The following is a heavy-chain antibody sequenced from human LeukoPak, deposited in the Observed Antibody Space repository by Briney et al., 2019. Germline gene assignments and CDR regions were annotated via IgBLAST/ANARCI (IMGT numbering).Heavy chain of an antibody. CDR3: ARDGCGGGSCYSFDY. V-gene: IGHV3-48*03. J-gene: IGHJ4*02. Sequence: GGSLRLSCAASGFTFSSYEMNWVRQAPGKGLEGVSYISSSGSTIYYADSVKGRFTISRDNAKNSLYLQMNSLRAEDTAVYYCARDGCGGGSCYSFDYWGQGTLVTVSS. CDR2: ISSSGSTI. D-gene: IGHD2-15*01. CDR1: GFTFSSYE.